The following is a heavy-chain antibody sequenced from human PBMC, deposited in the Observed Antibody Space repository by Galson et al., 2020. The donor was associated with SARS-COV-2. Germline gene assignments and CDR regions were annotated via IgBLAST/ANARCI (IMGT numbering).Heavy chain of an antibody. CDR2: IYYSGNT. D-gene: IGHD2-15*01. CDR1: GGSISKSYY. V-gene: IGHV4-39*07. J-gene: IGHJ2*01. CDR3: ARTWTPNHWYFDL. Sequence: SETLSLTCFVSGGSISKSYYWGWIRQPPGKGLEWIGTIYYSGNTYYNPSLKSRVTISVDTSKNQFSLKLSSVTAADTAVYYCARTWTPNHWYFDLWGRGTLVTVSS.